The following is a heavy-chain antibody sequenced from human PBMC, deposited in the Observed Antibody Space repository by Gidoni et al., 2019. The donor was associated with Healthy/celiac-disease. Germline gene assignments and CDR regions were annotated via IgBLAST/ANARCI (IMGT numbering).Heavy chain of an antibody. V-gene: IGHV3-11*01. Sequence: QVQPVESGGGVVKHGGSLRLSCAASGLPSSHYYLSWIRQAPVKGLEWFSYFSSIGSTICYADSVKGLLTISRDNAKNSLYLQMISLRAEDTAVYYGARAFWDLNYRDDYWGHGTLVTVSS. CDR3: ARAFWDLNYRDDY. CDR1: GLPSSHYY. J-gene: IGHJ4*01. D-gene: IGHD1-7*01. CDR2: FSSIGSTI.